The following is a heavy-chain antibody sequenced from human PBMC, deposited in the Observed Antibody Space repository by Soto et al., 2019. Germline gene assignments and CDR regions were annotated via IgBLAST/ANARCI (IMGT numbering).Heavy chain of an antibody. CDR3: AREGILDSSRWSGAFVI. J-gene: IGHJ3*02. CDR1: GYTFTSYG. V-gene: IGHV1-18*01. Sequence: QVQLVQSGAEVKKPGASVKVSCKASGYTFTSYGISWVRQAPGQGLEWMGWITTYNGNANYAQNLQGRVTMTTDTSTSTAYMELRSLRSDDTAVYYCAREGILDSSRWSGAFVIWGQGTMVTVSS. D-gene: IGHD6-13*01. CDR2: ITTYNGNA.